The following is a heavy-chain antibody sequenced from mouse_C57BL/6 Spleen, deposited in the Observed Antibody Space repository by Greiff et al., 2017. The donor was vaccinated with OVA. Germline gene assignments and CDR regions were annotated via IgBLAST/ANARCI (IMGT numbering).Heavy chain of an antibody. J-gene: IGHJ4*01. CDR2: INPSNGGT. D-gene: IGHD1-1*01. CDR3: ERANYYGSLYSAMDY. Sequence: QVQLQQPGTELVKPGASVTLSCKASGYTFTSYWMHWVKQRPGQGLEWIGNINPSNGGTNYTEKFKSKAILNVNKSSSTAYMQLSSLTSEDSAVYYCERANYYGSLYSAMDYWGHGTSVTVSS. V-gene: IGHV1-53*01. CDR1: GYTFTSYW.